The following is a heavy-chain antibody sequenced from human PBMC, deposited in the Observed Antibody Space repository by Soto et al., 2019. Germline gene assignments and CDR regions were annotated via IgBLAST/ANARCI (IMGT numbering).Heavy chain of an antibody. V-gene: IGHV4-31*03. D-gene: IGHD2-2*01. CDR3: ARANYIVVVPAATANWFDP. CDR2: IYYSGST. CDR1: GGSITSGGYY. Sequence: PSDTLSLTCTVSGGSITSGGYYWSWIRQHPGKGLEWIGYIYYSGSTYYNPSLKSRVTISVDTSKNQFSLKLSSVTAADTAVYYCARANYIVVVPAATANWFDPWGQGTLVT. J-gene: IGHJ5*02.